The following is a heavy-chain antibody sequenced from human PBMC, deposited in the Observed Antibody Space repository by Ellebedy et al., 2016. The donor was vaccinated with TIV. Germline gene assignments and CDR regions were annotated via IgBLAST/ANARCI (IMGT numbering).Heavy chain of an antibody. V-gene: IGHV1-18*01. CDR2: ISTYNGNT. Sequence: AASVKVSCKASGYTFTSYGISWVRQAPGQGLEWMGWISTYNGNTNYTQKLQGRVTMTTDTSTSTAYMELRSLRSDDTAVYYCARVYSAYDYVNVDYWGQGNLVTVSS. J-gene: IGHJ4*02. D-gene: IGHD5-12*01. CDR1: GYTFTSYG. CDR3: ARVYSAYDYVNVDY.